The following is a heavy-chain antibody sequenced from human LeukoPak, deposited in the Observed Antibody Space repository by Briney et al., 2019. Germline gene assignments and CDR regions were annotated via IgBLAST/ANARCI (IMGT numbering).Heavy chain of an antibody. CDR1: GFTFSGSA. Sequence: GESLRLSCAASGFTFSGSAMHWVRQASGKGLEWVGRIRSKANNYATAYAASVKGRFTISRDDSKNTAFLQMNSLKTEDTAVYYCTGGDRRDGYNLGDYWGQGTLVTVSS. J-gene: IGHJ4*02. CDR3: TGGDRRDGYNLGDY. V-gene: IGHV3-73*01. D-gene: IGHD5-24*01. CDR2: IRSKANNYAT.